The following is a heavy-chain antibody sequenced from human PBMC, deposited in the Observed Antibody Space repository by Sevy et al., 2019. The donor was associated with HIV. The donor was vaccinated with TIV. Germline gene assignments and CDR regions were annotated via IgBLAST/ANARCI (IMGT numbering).Heavy chain of an antibody. J-gene: IGHJ4*02. CDR1: GFTFSGYA. V-gene: IGHV3-23*01. CDR3: ARDGNGLFDY. Sequence: GGSLRLSCAVSGFTFSGYAMNWVRQAPGKGLEWVSAINGKGRSTHYADSVEGRFTISRDNSKNTLYLQMNSLRAEDTAVYYCARDGNGLFDYWGQGTLVTVSS. CDR2: INGKGRST. D-gene: IGHD2-8*01.